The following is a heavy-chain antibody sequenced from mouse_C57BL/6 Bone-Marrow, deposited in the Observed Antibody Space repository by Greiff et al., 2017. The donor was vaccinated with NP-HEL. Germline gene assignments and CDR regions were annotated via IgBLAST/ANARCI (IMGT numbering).Heavy chain of an antibody. CDR1: GFTFSDYY. CDR3: ARRAHYYGSSYVFDY. V-gene: IGHV5-12*01. D-gene: IGHD1-1*01. CDR2: ISNGGGST. J-gene: IGHJ2*01. Sequence: EVMLVESGGGLVQPGGSLKLSCAASGFTFSDYYMYWVRQTPEKRLEWVAYISNGGGSTYYPDTVKGRFTISRDNAKNTLYLQMSRLKSEDTAMYYGARRAHYYGSSYVFDYWGQGTTLTVSS.